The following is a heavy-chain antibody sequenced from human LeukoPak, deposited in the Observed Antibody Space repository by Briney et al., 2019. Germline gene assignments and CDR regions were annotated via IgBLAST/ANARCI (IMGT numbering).Heavy chain of an antibody. CDR3: ARDYCSSTSCFPDV. Sequence: GGSLRLSCAASGFTSSNYWMHWVRQAPGKGLVWVSRINSDGSTTSYADSVKGRFTISRDNAKNTLYLQMNRLRAEDTAVYYCARDYCSSTSCFPDVWGKGTTVTVSS. J-gene: IGHJ6*04. V-gene: IGHV3-74*01. CDR1: GFTSSNYW. CDR2: INSDGSTT. D-gene: IGHD2-2*01.